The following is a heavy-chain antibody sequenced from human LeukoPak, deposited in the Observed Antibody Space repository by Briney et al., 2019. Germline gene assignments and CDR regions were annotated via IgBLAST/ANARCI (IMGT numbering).Heavy chain of an antibody. D-gene: IGHD4-11*01. CDR1: GFTFSNAW. CDR2: ISGSGGST. Sequence: GGSLRLSCAASGFTFSNAWMSWVRQAPGKGLEWVSAISGSGGSTYYADSVKGRFTISRDNSKNTVYLQMSSLRAEDTAVYYCAKDMASRDDYSNLFDYWGQGTLVTVSS. CDR3: AKDMASRDDYSNLFDY. V-gene: IGHV3-23*01. J-gene: IGHJ4*02.